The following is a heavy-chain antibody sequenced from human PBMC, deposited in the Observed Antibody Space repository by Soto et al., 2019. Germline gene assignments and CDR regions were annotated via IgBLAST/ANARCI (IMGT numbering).Heavy chain of an antibody. CDR1: GFTFSRYA. CDR3: AKDPEIKQWLVGNY. J-gene: IGHJ4*02. V-gene: IGHV3-23*01. CDR2: ISGSGGST. D-gene: IGHD6-19*01. Sequence: GGSLRLSCAASGFTFSRYAMSWVRQAPGKGLEWVSAISGSGGSTYYADSVKGRFTISRDNSKNTLYLQMNSLRADDTAGYYCAKDPEIKQWLVGNYWGQGTLVTVSS.